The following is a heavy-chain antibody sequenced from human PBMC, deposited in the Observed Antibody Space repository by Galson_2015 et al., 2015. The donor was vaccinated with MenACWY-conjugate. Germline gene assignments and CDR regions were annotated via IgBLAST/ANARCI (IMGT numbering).Heavy chain of an antibody. CDR2: IYPGDFDT. Sequence: QSGAEVKKPGESLKMSCQGSGYDFSDFWIGWVRQMPGKGLEWMGIIYPGDFDTRYSPSFQGQVTVSADKATSAAYLQWNNLKASDTAMYYCARGGRGPAASIHYWGQGSLVTVSS. J-gene: IGHJ4*02. V-gene: IGHV5-51*01. D-gene: IGHD2-2*01. CDR1: GYDFSDFW. CDR3: ARGGRGPAASIHY.